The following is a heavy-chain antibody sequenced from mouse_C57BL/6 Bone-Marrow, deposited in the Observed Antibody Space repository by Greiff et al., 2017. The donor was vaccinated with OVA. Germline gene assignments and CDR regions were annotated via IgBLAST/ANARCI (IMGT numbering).Heavy chain of an antibody. J-gene: IGHJ2*01. D-gene: IGHD1-2*01. CDR1: GFTFSSYA. CDR3: ARDPADWYFDY. V-gene: IGHV5-4*01. CDR2: ISDGGSYT. Sequence: LMESGGGLVKPGGSLKLSCAASGFTFSSYAMSWVRQTPEKRLEWVATISDGGSYTYYPDNVKGRFTISRDNAKNNLYLQMSHLKSEDTAMYYCARDPADWYFDYWGQGTTLTVSS.